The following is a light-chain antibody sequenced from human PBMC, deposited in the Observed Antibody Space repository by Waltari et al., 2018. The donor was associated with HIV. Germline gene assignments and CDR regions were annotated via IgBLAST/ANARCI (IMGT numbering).Light chain of an antibody. CDR1: RSNIGSNY. V-gene: IGLV1-47*01. CDR3: TSYGGSNNVL. Sequence: QSVLTQPPSASGTPGQRVTISCSGSRSNIGSNYVYWYQQLPGTAPKLLIYRNNQRPSGVPDRFSGSKSCNTASLTVSGLQAEDEADYYCTSYGGSNNVLFGGGTKLTVL. J-gene: IGLJ2*01. CDR2: RNN.